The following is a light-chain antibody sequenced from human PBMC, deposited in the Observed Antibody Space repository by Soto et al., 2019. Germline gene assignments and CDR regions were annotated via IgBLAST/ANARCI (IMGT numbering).Light chain of an antibody. CDR2: EVT. V-gene: IGLV2-8*01. J-gene: IGLJ1*01. CDR3: CSNASSHYTV. Sequence: QSVLTQPPSASGSPGQSVTISCTGTSSDVGGYNYVSWYQQHPGKAPKLLIYEVTKRPSGVPDRFSGSKSGNTASLTVSGLHPDDETQDSSCSNASSHYTVFRTRSKVTVL. CDR1: SSDVGGYNY.